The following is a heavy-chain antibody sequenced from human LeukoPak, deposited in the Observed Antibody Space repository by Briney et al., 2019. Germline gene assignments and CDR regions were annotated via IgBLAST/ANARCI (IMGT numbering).Heavy chain of an antibody. Sequence: PGGSLRLSCAASGFTFSKYAMSWVRQAPGKGLEWVSAISGSGGSKYYADSVKGRFTISRDNSKNTLYVQMNSLRAEDTATYYCAKETTYYDILTGYGYAYYFDYWGQGTLVTVSS. J-gene: IGHJ4*02. D-gene: IGHD3-9*01. CDR2: ISGSGGSK. CDR3: AKETTYYDILTGYGYAYYFDY. CDR1: GFTFSKYA. V-gene: IGHV3-23*01.